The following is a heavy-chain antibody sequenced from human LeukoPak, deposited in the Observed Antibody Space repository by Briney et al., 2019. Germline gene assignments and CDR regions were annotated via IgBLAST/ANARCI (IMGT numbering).Heavy chain of an antibody. V-gene: IGHV1-2*02. J-gene: IGHJ4*02. CDR3: AKSGRGYSYASRGVYFDY. D-gene: IGHD5-18*01. CDR1: GYTFTGYY. Sequence: ASVKVSCKASGYTFTGYYMHWVRQAPGQGLEWMGWINPNSGGTNYAQKFQGRVTMTTDTSTSTAYMELRSLRSDDTAVYYCAKSGRGYSYASRGVYFDYWGQGTLVTVSS. CDR2: INPNSGGT.